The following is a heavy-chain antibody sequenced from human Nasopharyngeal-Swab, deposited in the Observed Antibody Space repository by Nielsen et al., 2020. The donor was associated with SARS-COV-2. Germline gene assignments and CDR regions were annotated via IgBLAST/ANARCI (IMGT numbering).Heavy chain of an antibody. J-gene: IGHJ4*02. V-gene: IGHV3-23*01. CDR2: ISGSGGST. CDR3: AKGPDSSPDHFDY. D-gene: IGHD6-13*01. Sequence: VGQAPGKGLEWVSAISGSGGSTYYADSVKGRFTISRDNSKNTLYLQMDSLRAEDTAVYYCAKGPDSSPDHFDYWGQGTLVTVSS.